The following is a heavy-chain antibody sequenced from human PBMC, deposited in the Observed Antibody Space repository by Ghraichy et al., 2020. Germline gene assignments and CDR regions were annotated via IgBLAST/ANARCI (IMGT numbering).Heavy chain of an antibody. CDR2: ISYDGSNK. V-gene: IGHV3-30-3*01. Sequence: GGSLRLSCAASGFTFSSYAMHWVRQAPGKGLEWVAVISYDGSNKYYADSVKGRFTISRDNSKNMLYLQMNSLRAEDTAVYYCARALYYYDSSGYDGGYYYYGMDVWGQGTTVTVSS. D-gene: IGHD3-22*01. CDR3: ARALYYYDSSGYDGGYYYYGMDV. CDR1: GFTFSSYA. J-gene: IGHJ6*02.